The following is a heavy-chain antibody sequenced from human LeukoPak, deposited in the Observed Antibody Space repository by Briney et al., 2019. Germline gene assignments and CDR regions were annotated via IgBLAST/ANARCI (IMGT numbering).Heavy chain of an antibody. CDR3: ARDDGGQGDY. J-gene: IGHJ4*02. D-gene: IGHD2-15*01. V-gene: IGHV3-72*01. CDR1: GFTFSDHY. Sequence: GGSLRLSCAASGFTFSDHYMDWVRQAPGKGLEWVGRSKNKANSYITQYAAFVQGRFTISRDDSKNSLYLQINSLKTEDTAVYYCARDDGGQGDYWGQGTLVTVSS. CDR2: SKNKANSYIT.